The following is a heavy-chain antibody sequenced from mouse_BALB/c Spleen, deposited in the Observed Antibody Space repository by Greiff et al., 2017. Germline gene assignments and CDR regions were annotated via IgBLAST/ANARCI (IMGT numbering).Heavy chain of an antibody. CDR3: ASHRYDGDYYAMDY. J-gene: IGHJ4*01. V-gene: IGHV5-4*02. CDR2: ISDGGSYT. Sequence: EVKVVESGGGLVKPGGSLKLSCAASGFTFSDYYMYWVRQTPEKRLEWVATISDGGSYTYYPDSVKGRFTISRDNAKNNLYLQMSSLKSEDTAMYYCASHRYDGDYYAMDYWGQGTSGTVSS. D-gene: IGHD2-14*01. CDR1: GFTFSDYY.